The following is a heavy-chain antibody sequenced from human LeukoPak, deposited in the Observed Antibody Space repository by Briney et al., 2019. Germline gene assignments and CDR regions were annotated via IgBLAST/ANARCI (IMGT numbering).Heavy chain of an antibody. V-gene: IGHV4-38-2*01. CDR3: ARGGGSGYYPLIY. J-gene: IGHJ4*02. CDR2: IYHSGST. D-gene: IGHD3-22*01. Sequence: PSETLSLTCAVSGYSISSGYYWGWIRQPPGKGLEWIGSIYHSGSTYYNPSLKSRVTISVDTSKNQFSLKLSSVTAADTAVYYCARGGGSGYYPLIYWGQGTLVTVSS. CDR1: GYSISSGYY.